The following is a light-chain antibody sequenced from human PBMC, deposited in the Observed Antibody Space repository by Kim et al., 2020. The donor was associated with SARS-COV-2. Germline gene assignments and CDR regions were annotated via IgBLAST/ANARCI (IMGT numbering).Light chain of an antibody. CDR3: QQTYNNHPT. Sequence: DIQMTQSPSSLSASVGDRVTITCRASQIVSSYLNWYQQKPGQAPKLLIYAAINLQGGVPSRFSGSGSGTDFTLAINSLQPEDFAIYYCQQTYNNHPTFGQGTKVDI. CDR1: QIVSSY. V-gene: IGKV1-39*01. J-gene: IGKJ1*01. CDR2: AAI.